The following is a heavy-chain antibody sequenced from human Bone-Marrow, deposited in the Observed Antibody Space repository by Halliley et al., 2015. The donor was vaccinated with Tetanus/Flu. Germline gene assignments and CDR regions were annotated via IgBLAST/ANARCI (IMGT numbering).Heavy chain of an antibody. CDR3: ARVRRDGYNNDEYYGLEV. Sequence: SKDGRNKNHADSVKGRFTISRDNFKNTLFLQMNSLRTEDTAVYYCARVRRDGYNNDEYYGLEVWGQGTTVTVSS. CDR2: SKDGRNK. J-gene: IGHJ6*02. D-gene: IGHD4-4*01. V-gene: IGHV3-30*01.